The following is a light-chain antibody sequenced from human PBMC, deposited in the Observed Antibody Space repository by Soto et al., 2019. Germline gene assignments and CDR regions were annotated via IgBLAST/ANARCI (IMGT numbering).Light chain of an antibody. CDR2: DAS. J-gene: IGKJ4*01. Sequence: EIVLTPSPATLSLSPGESATLSCRASQSASSYLAWYQQKPGQAPRLLIYDASNRATGIPARFSGSGSGTDFTLTISKLEPEDFAVYDCQQYGSSPLTVGGGTKGEIK. CDR3: QQYGSSPLT. V-gene: IGKV3-20*01. CDR1: QSASSY.